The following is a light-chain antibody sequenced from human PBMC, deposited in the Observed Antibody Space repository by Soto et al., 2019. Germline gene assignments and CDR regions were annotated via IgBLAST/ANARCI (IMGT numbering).Light chain of an antibody. CDR2: LGS. CDR1: GDLQRSHGYSY. V-gene: IGKV2-28*01. J-gene: IGKJ2*01. Sequence: DIVMTQSPLSLPVIPGEPASISCRSSGDLQRSHGYSYLDWYLQKPGQSPQLLIYLGSNRASGVPDRFSGSGSGTDFTLKISRVEAEDVGVYYCRQVLQTPYTFGQGTRLEIK. CDR3: RQVLQTPYT.